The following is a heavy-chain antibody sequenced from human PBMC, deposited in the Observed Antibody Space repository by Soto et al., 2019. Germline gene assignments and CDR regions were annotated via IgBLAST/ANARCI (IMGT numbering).Heavy chain of an antibody. CDR1: GFTFISYG. D-gene: IGHD3-22*01. CDR3: ARDSYDRSGYYHTYYYYGMDG. Sequence: GGSLRLSCAASGFTFISYGMHWVLQAPGKGLEWVAVIWYDGSNKYYADSVKGRFTISRDNSKNTLYLQMNSLRAEDTAVYYCARDSYDRSGYYHTYYYYGMDGWGQGTTVTVSS. CDR2: IWYDGSNK. J-gene: IGHJ6*02. V-gene: IGHV3-33*01.